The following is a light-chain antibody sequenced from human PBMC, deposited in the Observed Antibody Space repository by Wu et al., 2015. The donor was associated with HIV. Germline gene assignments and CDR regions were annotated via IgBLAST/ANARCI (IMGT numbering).Light chain of an antibody. CDR3: QKYNTAPWT. V-gene: IGKV1-27*01. J-gene: IGKJ1*01. Sequence: DIQMTQSPSSLSASVGDRVTITCRASQSITSYLNWYQQKPGKAPELLIYAASTLQSGVPSRFSGSGSGTDFTLTISSLQPEDVATYYCQKYNTAPWTFGQGTKV. CDR1: QSITSY. CDR2: AAS.